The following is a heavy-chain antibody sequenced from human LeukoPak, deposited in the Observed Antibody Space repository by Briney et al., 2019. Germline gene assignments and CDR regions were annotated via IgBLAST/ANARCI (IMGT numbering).Heavy chain of an antibody. D-gene: IGHD6-19*01. CDR1: GDSVSSNSAA. V-gene: IGHV6-1*01. CDR3: ARDVGTSGWHTFDY. Sequence: SQTLSLTCAISGDSVSSNSAAWNWIRQSPSRGLEWLGRTYYRSKWYNDYAVSVKSRITINPDTSKNQFSMQLNSVTPEDTAVYYCARDVGTSGWHTFDYWGQGTLVTVSS. J-gene: IGHJ4*02. CDR2: TYYRSKWYN.